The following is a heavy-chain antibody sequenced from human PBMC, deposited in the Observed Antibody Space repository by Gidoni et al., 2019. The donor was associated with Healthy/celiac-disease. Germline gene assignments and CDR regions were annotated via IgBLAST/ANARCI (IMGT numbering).Heavy chain of an antibody. CDR1: GFTFSSYE. V-gene: IGHV3-48*03. J-gene: IGHJ6*02. CDR2: ISSSGSTI. Sequence: EVQLVESGGGLVQPGGSLRLSCAASGFTFSSYEMNWVRQAPGKGLEWVSYISSSGSTIYYADSVKGRLTISRDNAKNSLYLQMNSLRAEDTAVYYCAKTDIYYRGLETNENYYYYYGMDVWGQGTTVTVSS. CDR3: AKTDIYYRGLETNENYYYYYGMDV. D-gene: IGHD3-10*01.